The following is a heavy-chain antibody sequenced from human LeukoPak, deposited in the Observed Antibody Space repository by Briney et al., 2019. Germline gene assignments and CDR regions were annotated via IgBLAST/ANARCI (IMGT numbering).Heavy chain of an antibody. V-gene: IGHV1-69*13. CDR3: AREKFTMVRGVITYNWSDP. J-gene: IGHJ5*02. CDR1: GGTFSSYA. Sequence: SVKVSRKASGGTFSSYAISWVRQAPGQGLEWMGGIIPIFGTANYAQKFQGRVTITAYESTSTAYMELSSLRSEDTAVYYCAREKFTMVRGVITYNWSDPRGRGTIPAVSS. CDR2: IIPIFGTA. D-gene: IGHD3-10*01.